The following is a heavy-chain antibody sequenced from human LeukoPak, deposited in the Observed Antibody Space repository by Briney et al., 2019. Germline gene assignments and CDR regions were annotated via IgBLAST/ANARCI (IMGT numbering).Heavy chain of an antibody. D-gene: IGHD3-9*01. V-gene: IGHV3-21*04. Sequence: SGGSLRLSCAASGFTFSSYSMNWVRQAPGKGLEWVSSISSSSSYIYYADSVKGRFTISRDNAKNSLYLQMNSLRAEDTALYYCAKDIGLTGYQNDAFDIWGQGTMVTVSS. CDR3: AKDIGLTGYQNDAFDI. CDR2: ISSSSSYI. J-gene: IGHJ3*02. CDR1: GFTFSSYS.